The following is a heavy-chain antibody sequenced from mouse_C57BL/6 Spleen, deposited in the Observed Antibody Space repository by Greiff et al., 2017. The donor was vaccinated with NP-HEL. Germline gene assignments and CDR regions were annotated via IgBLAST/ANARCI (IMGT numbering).Heavy chain of an antibody. V-gene: IGHV1-81*01. Sequence: QVQLQQSGAELARPGASVKLSCKASGYTFTSYGISWVKQRTGQGLEWIGEIYPRSGNTYYNEKFKGKATLTADKSSSTAYMELRSLTSEDSAVYVCARSGYGSSYDYAMDYWGQGTSVTVSS. CDR3: ARSGYGSSYDYAMDY. D-gene: IGHD1-1*01. J-gene: IGHJ4*01. CDR1: GYTFTSYG. CDR2: IYPRSGNT.